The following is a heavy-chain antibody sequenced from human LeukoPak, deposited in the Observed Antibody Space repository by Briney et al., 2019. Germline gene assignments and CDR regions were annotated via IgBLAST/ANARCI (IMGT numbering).Heavy chain of an antibody. J-gene: IGHJ6*03. D-gene: IGHD3-10*01. CDR1: GYPFTGYY. CDR2: VNPRNGGT. CDR3: ATGAQYGLRGVAYFYYMHV. Sequence: ASVKVSCKASGYPFTGYYVHWARQAPGHGLEWMGWVNPRNGGTHSAQKFQGRVSMTGDTSIPTAYMELSSLTSDDTAVYYCATGAQYGLRGVAYFYYMHVWGTGTTVTVSS. V-gene: IGHV1-2*02.